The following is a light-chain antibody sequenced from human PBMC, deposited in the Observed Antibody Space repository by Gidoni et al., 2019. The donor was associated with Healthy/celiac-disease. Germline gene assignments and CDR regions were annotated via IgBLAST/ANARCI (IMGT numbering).Light chain of an antibody. J-gene: IGKJ5*01. V-gene: IGKV1-39*01. CDR1: QSISSY. CDR2: ASS. Sequence: DIQMTQSPSSLSASVGDRVTITCRASQSISSYFNWYQQKPGKAPKLLIYASSSLQSGVPSRFSGSGSGTDFTLTISSLQPEDFATYYCQQSYSTPITFGQWTRLEIK. CDR3: QQSYSTPIT.